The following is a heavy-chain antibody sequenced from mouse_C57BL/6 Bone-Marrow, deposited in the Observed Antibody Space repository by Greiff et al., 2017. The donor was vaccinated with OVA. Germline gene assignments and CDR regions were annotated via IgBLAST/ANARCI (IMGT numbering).Heavy chain of an antibody. D-gene: IGHD1-1*01. CDR3: ARGRYGTRYFDV. CDR1: GYTFTSYW. J-gene: IGHJ1*03. CDR2: IYPGSGST. V-gene: IGHV1-55*01. Sequence: VQLQQPGAELVKPGASVKMSCKASGYTFTSYWITWVKQRPGQGLEWIGDIYPGSGSTNYNEKFKSKATLTVDTSSSTAYMQLSSLTSEDSAVYYCARGRYGTRYFDVWGTGTTVTVSS.